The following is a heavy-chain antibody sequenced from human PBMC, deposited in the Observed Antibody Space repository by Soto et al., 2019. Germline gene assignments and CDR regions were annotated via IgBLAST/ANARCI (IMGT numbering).Heavy chain of an antibody. V-gene: IGHV3-30-3*01. CDR1: GFTFSSYA. CDR2: ISYDGSNK. D-gene: IGHD3-22*01. CDR3: ARDRYYYDSSCYYRSYYFDY. Sequence: GGSLRLSCAASGFTFSSYAMHWFRQAPGKGLEWVAVISYDGSNKYYADSVKGRFTISRDNSKNTLYLQMNSLRAEDTAVYYCARDRYYYDSSCYYRSYYFDYWGQGTLVTVS. J-gene: IGHJ4*02.